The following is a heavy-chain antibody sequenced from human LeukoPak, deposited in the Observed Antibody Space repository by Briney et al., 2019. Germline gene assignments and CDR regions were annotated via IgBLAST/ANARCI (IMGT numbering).Heavy chain of an antibody. CDR2: FDPEDGET. Sequence: ASVKVSCKASGYTFTGHYMHWVRQAPGQGLEWMGGFDPEDGETIYAQKFQGRVTMTEDTSTDTAYMELSSLRSEDTAVYYCATFIAGQFDYWGQGTLVTVSS. V-gene: IGHV1-24*01. J-gene: IGHJ4*02. CDR1: GYTFTGHY. CDR3: ATFIAGQFDY. D-gene: IGHD6-13*01.